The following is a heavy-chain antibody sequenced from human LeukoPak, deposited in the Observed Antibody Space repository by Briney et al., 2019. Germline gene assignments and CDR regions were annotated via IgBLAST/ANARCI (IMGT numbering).Heavy chain of an antibody. CDR3: AKVMSENTSCPGY. V-gene: IGHV3-23*01. CDR2: IGGSGGST. J-gene: IGHJ4*02. D-gene: IGHD2-2*01. Sequence: AGGSLRLSCAASGFTFSSYAMSWVRQAPGKGLEWVSAIGGSGGSTYYADSVKGRFTVSRDNAKVTLYLQMNSLRPEDTAVYYCAKVMSENTSCPGYWGQGTLVTVSS. CDR1: GFTFSSYA.